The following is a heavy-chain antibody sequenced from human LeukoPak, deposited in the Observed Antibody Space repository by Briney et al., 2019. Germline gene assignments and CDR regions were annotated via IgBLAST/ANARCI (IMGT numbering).Heavy chain of an antibody. CDR2: ISGSGGST. CDR1: GFTFSSYA. J-gene: IGHJ4*02. V-gene: IGHV3-23*01. CDR3: AKDQYRGYCSSTSCYAQAPDFDY. D-gene: IGHD2-2*01. Sequence: GGSLRLSCAASGFTFSSYAMSWVRQAPGKGLEWVSAISGSGGSTYYADSVKGRFTISRDNSKNTLYLQMNSLRAEDTAVYYCAKDQYRGYCSSTSCYAQAPDFDYWGQGTLVTVSS.